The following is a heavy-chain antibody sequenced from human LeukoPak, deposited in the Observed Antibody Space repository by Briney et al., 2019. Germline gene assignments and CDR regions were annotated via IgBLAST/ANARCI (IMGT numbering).Heavy chain of an antibody. CDR3: AREVPAAQFDY. D-gene: IGHD2-2*01. J-gene: IGHJ4*02. CDR1: GGSFSGYY. Sequence: PSETLSLTCAVYGGSFSGYYWSWIRQPPGKGLEWIGEINHSGSTNYNPSLKSRVTISVDTSKNQFSLKLSSVTAADTAVYYCAREVPAAQFDYWGQGTLVTVSS. V-gene: IGHV4-34*01. CDR2: INHSGST.